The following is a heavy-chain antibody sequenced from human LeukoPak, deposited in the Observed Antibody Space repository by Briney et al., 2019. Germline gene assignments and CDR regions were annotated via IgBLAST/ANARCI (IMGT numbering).Heavy chain of an antibody. Sequence: ASVKVSCKASGYTFTSYYMHWVRQAPGQGLEWMGIINPSGGSTSYAQKFQGRVTMTRDMSTSTVYMELSSLRSEDTAVYYCAREGLYSSSSQYYYYYYMDVWGKGTTVTVSS. J-gene: IGHJ6*03. D-gene: IGHD6-6*01. V-gene: IGHV1-46*01. CDR1: GYTFTSYY. CDR2: INPSGGST. CDR3: AREGLYSSSSQYYYYYYMDV.